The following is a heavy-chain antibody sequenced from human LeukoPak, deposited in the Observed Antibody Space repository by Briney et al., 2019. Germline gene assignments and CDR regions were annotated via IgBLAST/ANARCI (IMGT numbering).Heavy chain of an antibody. CDR2: IYPGDSDT. J-gene: IGHJ3*02. CDR3: ARITPYYYDSSGYYPDAFDI. Sequence: GESLKISCKGSGYSFTSYWIGWVRQMPGKGLEWMGIIYPGDSDTRYSPSFQGQVTISADKSISTAYLQWSSLKASDTAIYYCARITPYYYDSSGYYPDAFDIWGQGTMVTVSS. D-gene: IGHD3-22*01. CDR1: GYSFTSYW. V-gene: IGHV5-51*01.